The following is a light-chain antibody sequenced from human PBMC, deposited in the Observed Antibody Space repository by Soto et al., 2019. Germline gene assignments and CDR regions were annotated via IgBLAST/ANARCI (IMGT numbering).Light chain of an antibody. CDR3: CSFAGSGTGV. CDR1: SGDIGTYNL. V-gene: IGLV2-23*02. CDR2: EVN. J-gene: IGLJ1*01. Sequence: QSALTQPASVSGSPGQSIAISCTGTSGDIGTYNLVSWYQQHPGKAPKLMISEVNKRPSGVSDRFSGSKSGDTASLTISGLRTEDEADYYCCSFAGSGTGVFGTGTKVTVL.